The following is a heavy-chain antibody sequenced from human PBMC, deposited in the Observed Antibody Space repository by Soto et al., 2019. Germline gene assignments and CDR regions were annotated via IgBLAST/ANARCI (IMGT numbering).Heavy chain of an antibody. Sequence: QVPLVQSGGEVKKPGASAKVSCKASGYIFSNYGINWVRQVPGQGLEWMGWISAYNGNTNYAQKFQGRVTLTTDTSTNTAYMELRSLRSDDTAVYYCARASGGGVGTTSYWGQGTRVTVSS. J-gene: IGHJ4*02. CDR2: ISAYNGNT. V-gene: IGHV1-18*01. CDR3: ARASGGGVGTTSY. CDR1: GYIFSNYG. D-gene: IGHD1-26*01.